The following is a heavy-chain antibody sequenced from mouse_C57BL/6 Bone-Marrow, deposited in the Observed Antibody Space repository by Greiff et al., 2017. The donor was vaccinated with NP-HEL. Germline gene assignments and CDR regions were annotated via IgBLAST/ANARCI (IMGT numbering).Heavy chain of an antibody. Sequence: VQLQQPGAELVRPGSSVKLSCKASGYTFTSYWMDWVKQRPGQGLEWIGNIYPSDSETHYNQKFKDKATLTVDKSSSTAYMQLSSLTSEDSAVYYCALYYGNYFDYWGQGNSVTVSS. CDR2: IYPSDSET. J-gene: IGHJ4*01. CDR3: ALYYGNYFDY. V-gene: IGHV1-61*01. D-gene: IGHD2-1*01. CDR1: GYTFTSYW.